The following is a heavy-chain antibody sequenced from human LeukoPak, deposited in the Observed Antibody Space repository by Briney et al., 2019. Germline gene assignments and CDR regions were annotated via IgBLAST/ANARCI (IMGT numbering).Heavy chain of an antibody. Sequence: SETLSLTCAVSGGSISSGGYSWSWIRQPPGTGLEWIGYIYYSGSTYYNPSLKSRVTISVDTSKNQFSLKLSSVTAADTAVYYCARDGADYYDSSGWPYYYYYYMDVWGKGTTVTVSS. CDR3: ARDGADYYDSSGWPYYYYYYMDV. J-gene: IGHJ6*03. D-gene: IGHD3-22*01. V-gene: IGHV4-30-4*07. CDR1: GGSISSGGYS. CDR2: IYYSGST.